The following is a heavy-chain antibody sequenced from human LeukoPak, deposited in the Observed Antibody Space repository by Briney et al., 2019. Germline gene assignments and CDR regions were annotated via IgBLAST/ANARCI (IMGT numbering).Heavy chain of an antibody. Sequence: PSETLSLTCGVYGGSLRGYHWSWLRQPPGKGLEWIGDINNSGGTNYNSSLKSRVTISVDTSKNQFSLNLNFVTAADTAMYYCARRPDGFDIWGQGTMVTVSS. CDR1: GGSLRGYH. CDR2: INNSGGT. J-gene: IGHJ3*02. CDR3: ARRPDGFDI. V-gene: IGHV4-34*01.